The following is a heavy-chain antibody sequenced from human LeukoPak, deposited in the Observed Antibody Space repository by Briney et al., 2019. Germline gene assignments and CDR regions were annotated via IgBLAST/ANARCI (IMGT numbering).Heavy chain of an antibody. V-gene: IGHV3-74*01. Sequence: GGSLRLSCAASGFTFSNYWVHWVRQAPGKGLVWVSRINSDGSSTRYADSVKGRFTISRDNAKNTLYLQMNSLRAEDTAVYYCAILIMGATRAGKRVDYWGQGTLVTVSS. CDR3: AILIMGATRAGKRVDY. D-gene: IGHD1-26*01. CDR1: GFTFSNYW. J-gene: IGHJ4*02. CDR2: INSDGSST.